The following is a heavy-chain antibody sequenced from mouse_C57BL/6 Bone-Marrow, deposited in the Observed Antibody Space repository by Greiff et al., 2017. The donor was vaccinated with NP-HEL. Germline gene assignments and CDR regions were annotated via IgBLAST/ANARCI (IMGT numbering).Heavy chain of an antibody. CDR3: ATLGSYWYFDV. CDR1: GFTFSDFY. D-gene: IGHD1-1*01. CDR2: SRNKANDYTT. J-gene: IGHJ1*03. Sequence: EVQVVESGGGLVQSGRSLRLSCATSGFTFSDFYMEWVRQAPGKGLEWIAASRNKANDYTTEYSASVKGRFIVSRDTSQSILYLQMNALRAEDTAIYYCATLGSYWYFDVWGTGTTVTVSS. V-gene: IGHV7-1*01.